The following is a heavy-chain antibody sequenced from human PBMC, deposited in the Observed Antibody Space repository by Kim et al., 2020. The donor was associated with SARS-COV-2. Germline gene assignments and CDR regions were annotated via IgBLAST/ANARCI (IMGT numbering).Heavy chain of an antibody. CDR3: VKDHPALEF. CDR2: T. J-gene: IGHJ6*02. V-gene: IGHV3-43*01. Sequence: TYYSDSVKGRFTIYRDNSKNSLYLQMNTLRSEDSALYYCVKDHPALEFWGQGTTVNVSS. D-gene: IGHD3-3*01.